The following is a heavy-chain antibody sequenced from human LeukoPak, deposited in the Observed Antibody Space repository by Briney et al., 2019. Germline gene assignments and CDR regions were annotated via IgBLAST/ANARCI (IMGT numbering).Heavy chain of an antibody. Sequence: GASVKVSCKASGYTFTSYGISWVRQAPGQGLEWMGWISAYNGNTNYAQKLQGRVTMTTDTYTSKAYMELRRLRSDDAAVYYCARTRQYSSGWYCWFDPWGQGTLVTVSS. D-gene: IGHD6-13*01. V-gene: IGHV1-18*01. CDR1: GYTFTSYG. CDR3: ARTRQYSSGWYCWFDP. J-gene: IGHJ5*02. CDR2: ISAYNGNT.